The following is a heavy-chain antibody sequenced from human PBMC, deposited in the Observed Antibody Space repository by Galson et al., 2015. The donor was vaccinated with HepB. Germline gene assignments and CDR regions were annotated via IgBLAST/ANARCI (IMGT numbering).Heavy chain of an antibody. CDR1: GDSVSSNSAA. CDR2: TYYRSKWYN. J-gene: IGHJ6*02. CDR3: ARVRQNENYDSSGYYYYYYGMDV. D-gene: IGHD3-22*01. V-gene: IGHV6-1*01. Sequence: CAISGDSVSSNSAARNWIRQSPSRGLEWLGRTYYRSKWYNDYAVSVKSRIAINPDTSKNQFSLQLNSVTPEDTAVYYCARVRQNENYDSSGYYYYYYGMDVWGQGTTVTVSS.